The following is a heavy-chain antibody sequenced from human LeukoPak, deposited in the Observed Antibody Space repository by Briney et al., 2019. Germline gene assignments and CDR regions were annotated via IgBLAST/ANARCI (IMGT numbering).Heavy chain of an antibody. D-gene: IGHD1/OR15-1a*01. J-gene: IGHJ6*03. Sequence: PGGSLRLSCAAAGFTFSSYWMSWVRQAPGKGLEWVANIKQDRSEKYYVDSVKGRFTISRDNAKNSLYLQMNSLRAEDTAVYYCATDPNSNPGYYYYMDVWGKGTTVTVSS. CDR3: ATDPNSNPGYYYYMDV. CDR2: IKQDRSEK. CDR1: GFTFSSYW. V-gene: IGHV3-7*04.